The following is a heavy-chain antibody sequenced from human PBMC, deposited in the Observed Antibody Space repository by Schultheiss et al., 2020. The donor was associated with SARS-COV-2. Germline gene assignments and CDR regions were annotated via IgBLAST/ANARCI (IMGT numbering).Heavy chain of an antibody. CDR1: GGSFSGYY. D-gene: IGHD2-2*01. CDR3: ARGGGIVVVPAATNGGFDS. V-gene: IGHV4-34*01. Sequence: SETLSLTCAVYGGSFSGYYWSWIRQPPGKGLEWFGEINHSGSTNYNPSLKSRVTISVDTSKNQFSLKLSSVTAADTAVYYCARGGGIVVVPAATNGGFDSWGQGTLVTVSS. J-gene: IGHJ4*02. CDR2: INHSGST.